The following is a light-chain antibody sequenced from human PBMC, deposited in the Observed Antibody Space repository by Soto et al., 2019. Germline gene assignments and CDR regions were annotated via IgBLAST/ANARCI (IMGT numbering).Light chain of an antibody. CDR2: GVS. J-gene: IGKJ4*01. Sequence: EIVMTQSPATLSVSPGERATLSCRATQSVSSNLAWYQQKPGQAPRLLMYGVSTRATGIPARFSGSGSGTEFTLTISSLQSEDFPVYYCQQYNNWPLTFGGGTKVDIK. V-gene: IGKV3-15*01. CDR3: QQYNNWPLT. CDR1: QSVSSN.